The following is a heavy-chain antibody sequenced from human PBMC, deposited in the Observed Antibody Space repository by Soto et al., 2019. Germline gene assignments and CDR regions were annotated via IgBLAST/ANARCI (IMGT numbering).Heavy chain of an antibody. V-gene: IGHV4-59*12. CDR3: ARDTYYDILTGYYKAFDY. D-gene: IGHD3-9*01. CDR1: GGSISSYY. CDR2: IYYSGST. Sequence: SETLSLTCTVSGGSISSYYWSWIRQPPGKGLEWIGYIYYSGSTNYNPSLKSRVTISVDTSKNQFSLKLSSVTAADTAVYYCARDTYYDILTGYYKAFDYWGQGTLVTVSS. J-gene: IGHJ4*02.